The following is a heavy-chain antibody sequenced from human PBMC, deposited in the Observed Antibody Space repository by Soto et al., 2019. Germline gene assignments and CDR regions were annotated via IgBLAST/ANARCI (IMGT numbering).Heavy chain of an antibody. Sequence: EVQLLESGGGLLQAGRSLRLSCAASGFTFSNYAMSWVRQAPGQGLDWVSAISGSGGTTYYADSVKGRFTISRDNSKNTLFLQMNSLRAEDAAVYYCAKFFVETGSNSGWPWSFHYWGHGTLVTVSS. CDR3: AKFFVETGSNSGWPWSFHY. D-gene: IGHD6-25*01. V-gene: IGHV3-23*01. CDR2: ISGSGGTT. CDR1: GFTFSNYA. J-gene: IGHJ4*01.